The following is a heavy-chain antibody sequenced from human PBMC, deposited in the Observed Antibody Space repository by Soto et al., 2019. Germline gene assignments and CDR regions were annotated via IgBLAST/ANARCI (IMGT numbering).Heavy chain of an antibody. V-gene: IGHV3-9*01. D-gene: IGHD3-9*01. CDR2: ISWNSGSI. CDR3: AKDMRDDILTGYYFAFDI. CDR1: GFTFDDYA. Sequence: GGSLRLSCAASGFTFDDYAMHWVRQAPGKGLEWVSGISWNSGSIGYADSVKGRFTISRDNAKNSLYLQMDSLRAEDTGLYYCAKDMRDDILTGYYFAFDIWGQGTMVTVSS. J-gene: IGHJ3*02.